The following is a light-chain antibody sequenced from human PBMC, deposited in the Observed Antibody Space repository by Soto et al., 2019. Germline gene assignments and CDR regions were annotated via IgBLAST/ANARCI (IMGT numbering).Light chain of an antibody. J-gene: IGLJ1*01. V-gene: IGLV2-11*01. CDR1: SSDVAIYNY. Sequence: QPVLTQPRSVSGSPGQSVTISCTGTSSDVAIYNYISWYQQHPGEAPKLMIHDVSERPSGVPDRFSGSKSGNTASLTISGLQAEDEADYYCCSYAGSYTFARNVFGTGTKVTVL. CDR3: CSYAGSYTFARNV. CDR2: DVS.